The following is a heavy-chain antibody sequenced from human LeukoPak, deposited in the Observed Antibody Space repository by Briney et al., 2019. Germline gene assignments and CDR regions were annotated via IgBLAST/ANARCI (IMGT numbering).Heavy chain of an antibody. D-gene: IGHD3-3*01. CDR1: GFTVSSNY. Sequence: PGGSLRLSCAASGFTVSSNYMSWVRQAPGKGLEWVSVIYSGGSKYYADSVKGRFTISRDNSKNTLYLQMNSLRAEDTAVYYCAKGKLFTIFGVVYFDYWGQGTLVTVSS. V-gene: IGHV3-66*01. CDR2: IYSGGSK. CDR3: AKGKLFTIFGVVYFDY. J-gene: IGHJ4*02.